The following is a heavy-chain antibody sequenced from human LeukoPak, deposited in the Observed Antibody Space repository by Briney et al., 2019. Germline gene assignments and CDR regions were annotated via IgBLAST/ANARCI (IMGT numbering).Heavy chain of an antibody. V-gene: IGHV1-24*01. Sequence: ASVKVSCKVSGYTLTELSMHWVRQAPGKGLEWMGGFDPEDGETIYAQKFQGRVTMTEDTSTDTAYMELSSLRSEDTAVYYCATRDYHYYDSSGTFDYWGQGTLVTVSS. CDR3: ATRDYHYYDSSGTFDY. D-gene: IGHD3-22*01. J-gene: IGHJ4*02. CDR2: FDPEDGET. CDR1: GYTLTELS.